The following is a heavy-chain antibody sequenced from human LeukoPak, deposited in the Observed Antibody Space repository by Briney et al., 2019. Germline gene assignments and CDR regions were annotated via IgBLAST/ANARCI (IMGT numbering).Heavy chain of an antibody. V-gene: IGHV3-48*01. CDR1: GFTFSGYS. CDR3: ARRNPYYFDY. J-gene: IGHJ4*02. Sequence: GGSLRLSCAGSGFTFSGYSKNWVRQAPGKGLEWVSYISSSSTTTYYADSVKGRFTISRGNSKNALYLQMNSLRAEDTAVYYCARRNPYYFDYWGQGTLVTVSS. CDR2: ISSSSTTT.